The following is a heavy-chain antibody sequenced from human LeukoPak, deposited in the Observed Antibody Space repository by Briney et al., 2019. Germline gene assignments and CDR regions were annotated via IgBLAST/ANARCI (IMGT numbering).Heavy chain of an antibody. V-gene: IGHV1-18*01. CDR1: GYTFNSYG. CDR2: ISAYNGNT. D-gene: IGHD3-10*01. Sequence: ASVKVSCKASGYTFNSYGISWVRQAPGQGLEWMGWISAYNGNTNYRQKLQGRVTMNTDTSTSTAYMDLRSLRSDDTAIYYCARDSPDGSGTYYNDSPDYWGQGTLVTVSS. J-gene: IGHJ4*02. CDR3: ARDSPDGSGTYYNDSPDY.